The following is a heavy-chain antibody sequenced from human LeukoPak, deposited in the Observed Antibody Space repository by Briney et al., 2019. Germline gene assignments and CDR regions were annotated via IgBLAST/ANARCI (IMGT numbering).Heavy chain of an antibody. J-gene: IGHJ4*02. Sequence: GGSLRLSCAASDFTFRTYAMHWVRQPPGKGLEWVAVISKDGNDKYYADSVKGRFTISRDNSKNTLYLQMNSLRAEDTAVYYCAREGPIAVAGTGYWGQGTLVTVSS. D-gene: IGHD6-19*01. CDR1: DFTFRTYA. V-gene: IGHV3-30*14. CDR3: AREGPIAVAGTGY. CDR2: ISKDGNDK.